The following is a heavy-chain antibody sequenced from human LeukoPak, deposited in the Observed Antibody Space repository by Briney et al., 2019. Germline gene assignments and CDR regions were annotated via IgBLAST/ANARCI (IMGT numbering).Heavy chain of an antibody. CDR3: ARGYSPLWFGDAPGLYGMDV. Sequence: SETLSLTCAVYGGSFSGYYWSWIRQPPGKGLEWIGEINHSGSTNYNPSLKSRVTISVDTSKNQFSLKLSSVTAADTAVYYCARGYSPLWFGDAPGLYGMDVWGQGTTVTVSS. J-gene: IGHJ6*02. D-gene: IGHD3-10*01. CDR2: INHSGST. V-gene: IGHV4-34*01. CDR1: GGSFSGYY.